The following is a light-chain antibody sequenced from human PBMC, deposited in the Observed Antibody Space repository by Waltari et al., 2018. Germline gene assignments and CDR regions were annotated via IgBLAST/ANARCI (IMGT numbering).Light chain of an antibody. CDR2: GPT. V-gene: IGKV3-15*01. CDR1: QKISNT. J-gene: IGKJ3*01. CDR3: LQYNDWPPLFT. Sequence: EIEMTQSPAIMSVSPGERVTLPCRASQKISNTFAWYQQKPGQAPRLLSYGPTTRASGIPGRFRGSGSGTESTLTIDGLQSEDFAVYYCLQYNDWPPLFTFGPGTKVEIK.